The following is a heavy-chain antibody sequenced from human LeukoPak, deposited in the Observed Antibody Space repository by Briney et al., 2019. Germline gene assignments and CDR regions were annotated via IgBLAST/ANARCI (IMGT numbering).Heavy chain of an antibody. CDR2: ISSSGNTI. Sequence: GGSLRLSCAASGFTFSSYEMNWVRQAPGKGLQWVSYISSSGNTIYYADSVKGRFTISRDNAKNSLYLQVNSLRAEDTAVYYCARGGYTFGYDDYWGQGTLVTVSS. V-gene: IGHV3-48*03. CDR1: GFTFSSYE. D-gene: IGHD5-18*01. J-gene: IGHJ4*02. CDR3: ARGGYTFGYDDY.